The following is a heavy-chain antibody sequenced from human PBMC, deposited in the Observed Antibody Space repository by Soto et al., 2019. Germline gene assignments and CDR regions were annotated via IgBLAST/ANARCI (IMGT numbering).Heavy chain of an antibody. CDR3: ARAPSSRGDYYYGMDV. CDR1: GGSFSGYY. CDR2: INHSGST. V-gene: IGHV4-34*01. Sequence: QVQLQQWGAGLLKPSETLSLTCAVYGGSFSGYYWSWIRQPPGKGLEWIGEINHSGSTNYNPSLKSRVTIPVDTSKNQFSLKLSSVTAADTAVYYCARAPSSRGDYYYGMDVWGQGTTVTVSS. J-gene: IGHJ6*02. D-gene: IGHD6-13*01.